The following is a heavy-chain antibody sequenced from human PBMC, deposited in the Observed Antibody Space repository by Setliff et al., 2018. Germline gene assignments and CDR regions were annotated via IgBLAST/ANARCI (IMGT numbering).Heavy chain of an antibody. CDR3: AKGGNITRETYYYYGMDV. D-gene: IGHD1-20*01. Sequence: ASVKVSCKASGYTFSNYGITWVRQAPGQGLEWMGWISVYTGHTKSAPKVQGRVAITTDTSTSTAYMELRSLRSDDTAVYYCAKGGNITRETYYYYGMDVWGQGTTVTVSS. CDR1: GYTFSNYG. J-gene: IGHJ6*02. V-gene: IGHV1-18*01. CDR2: ISVYTGHT.